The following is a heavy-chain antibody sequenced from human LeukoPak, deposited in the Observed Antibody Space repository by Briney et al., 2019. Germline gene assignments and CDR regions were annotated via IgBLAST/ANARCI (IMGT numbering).Heavy chain of an antibody. Sequence: GAALETSFKGSGYSFNSYWIGWVREMAGKGEEWVGIIYPGDSDPTYSPSFQGQVTISADNPISTAYLQWSSLKASDTAMYFCARLDYGANYKNFDYWGQGTLVTVSS. J-gene: IGHJ4*02. V-gene: IGHV5-51*04. CDR3: ARLDYGANYKNFDY. D-gene: IGHD4/OR15-4a*01. CDR1: GYSFNSYW. CDR2: IYPGDSDP.